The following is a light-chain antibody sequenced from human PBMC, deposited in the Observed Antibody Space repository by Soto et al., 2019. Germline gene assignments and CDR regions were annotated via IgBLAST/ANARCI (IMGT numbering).Light chain of an antibody. Sequence: SYELTQPPSVPVAPGQTARITCGGNNIGSKSVHWYQQKPGQAPVLVVYDDSDRPSGIPGRFSGSNSGNTATLTISRVEAGDEADYYCQVWDSNSDHVVFGGGTKLTVL. V-gene: IGLV3-21*02. CDR2: DDS. J-gene: IGLJ3*02. CDR1: NIGSKS. CDR3: QVWDSNSDHVV.